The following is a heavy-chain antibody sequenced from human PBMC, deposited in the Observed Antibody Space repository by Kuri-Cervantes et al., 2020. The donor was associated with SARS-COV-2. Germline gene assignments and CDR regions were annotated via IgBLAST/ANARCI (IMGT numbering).Heavy chain of an antibody. V-gene: IGHV3-30*04. CDR1: GFTFSSYA. Sequence: GESLKISCAASGFTFSSYAMHWDRQAPGKGLEWVAVISYDGSTKYYADSVKGRFTISRDNSKDTLSLQMNSLRAEDTALYYCVKDRQGLGYSGMDVWGPGATVTVSS. CDR2: ISYDGSTK. CDR3: VKDRQGLGYSGMDV. D-gene: IGHD2-21*01. J-gene: IGHJ6*01.